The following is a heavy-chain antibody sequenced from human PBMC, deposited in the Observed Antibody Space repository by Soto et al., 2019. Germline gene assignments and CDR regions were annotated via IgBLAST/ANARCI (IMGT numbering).Heavy chain of an antibody. D-gene: IGHD3-9*01. V-gene: IGHV4-39*01. CDR3: ARLNLEGYFDSDYGMDV. CDR2: IYYSGST. Sequence: QLQLQESGPGLVKPSETLSLTCTVSGGSISSSSYYWGWIRQPPGKGLEWIGSIYYSGSTYYNPSLKSRVTISVDTSKNQFSLKLSSVTAADTAVYYCARLNLEGYFDSDYGMDVWGQGTTVTVSS. J-gene: IGHJ6*02. CDR1: GGSISSSSYY.